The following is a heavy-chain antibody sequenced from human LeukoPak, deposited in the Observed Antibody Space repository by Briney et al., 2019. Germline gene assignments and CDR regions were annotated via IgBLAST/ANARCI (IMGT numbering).Heavy chain of an antibody. V-gene: IGHV1-2*02. CDR3: ARVSGPGVVDV. Sequence: ASVKVSCKASGYTFTGYYMHWVRQAPGQGLEWIGWIYPNSGGTKYAQKFQGRVTMTRDTSISTAYLELSRLRSDDTAVYYCARVSGPGVVDVWGKGTTVTISS. CDR1: GYTFTGYY. D-gene: IGHD5-12*01. J-gene: IGHJ6*04. CDR2: IYPNSGGT.